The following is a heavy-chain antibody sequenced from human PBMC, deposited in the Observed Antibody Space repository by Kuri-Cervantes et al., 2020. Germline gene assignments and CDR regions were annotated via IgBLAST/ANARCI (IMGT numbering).Heavy chain of an antibody. CDR2: IIPIFGSA. CDR1: GGTFSDYA. V-gene: IGHV1-69*05. J-gene: IGHJ6*03. D-gene: IGHD2-2*01. CDR3: ARGVVPAAIRGWDYYYMDV. Sequence: SVKVSCKASGGTFSDYAISWVRQAPGQGLEWMGGIIPIFGSASYAQKFQGRVTITTDESTITAYMELSSLRSEDTAVFYCARGVVPAAIRGWDYYYMDVWGKGTTVTVSS.